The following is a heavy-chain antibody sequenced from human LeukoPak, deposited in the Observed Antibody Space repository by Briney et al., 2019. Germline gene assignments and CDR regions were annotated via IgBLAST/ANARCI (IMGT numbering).Heavy chain of an antibody. J-gene: IGHJ4*02. CDR3: ARDWGSAI. CDR2: TNWNGGST. V-gene: IGHV3-20*04. D-gene: IGHD3-16*01. CDR1: GFTFDDYG. Sequence: PGGSLRLSCAASGFTFDDYGVSWVRQAPGKGLEWVSGTNWNGGSTGYTDSVKGRFTISRDNAKNSLYLQMNSLRADDTAFYYCARDWGSAIWGQGTLVTVXX.